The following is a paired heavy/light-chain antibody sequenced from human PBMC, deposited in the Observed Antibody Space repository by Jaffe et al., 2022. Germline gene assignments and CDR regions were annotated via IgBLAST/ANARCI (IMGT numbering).Heavy chain of an antibody. Sequence: EVQMVQSGAEVKKPGSSVKISCRVSGYIFSDYYIHWLQQTPDKGPEWMGLIDPADSETMTSEKFRGRVTMTADTSTNTAYMEIKFLESEDTAIYFCAKNWGPSGGNSGHPFDVWGQGTLVVVSS. CDR1: GYIFSDYY. J-gene: IGHJ3*01. V-gene: IGHV1-69-2*01. CDR3: AKNWGPSGGNSGHPFDV. CDR2: IDPADSET. D-gene: IGHD2-21*02.
Light chain of an antibody. CDR2: EAS. J-gene: IGKJ2*01. V-gene: IGKV1-5*03. CDR3: QPYNSAPMYT. Sequence: DIQMTQSPSTLSASVGDRVTITCRASQSINNWLAWYQQKPGKAPKLLIYEASILQSGVPSRFSGSGSGTDFTLTITSLQPDDLATYYCQPYNSAPMYTFGLGTKIEIK. CDR1: QSINNW.